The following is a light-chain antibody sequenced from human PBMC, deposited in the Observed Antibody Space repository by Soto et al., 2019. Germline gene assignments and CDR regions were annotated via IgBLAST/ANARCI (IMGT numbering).Light chain of an antibody. V-gene: IGKV3-20*01. Sequence: EIVLTQSPGTLSLSPGERATLSCRASQNVDSNYLAWYQQKPGQAPRIIIFGASIRVTGIPDRFIGSGSGTDFTLTISRLEPEDFAVYYCQQYGSSITFGQGTRLEIK. J-gene: IGKJ5*01. CDR2: GAS. CDR3: QQYGSSIT. CDR1: QNVDSNY.